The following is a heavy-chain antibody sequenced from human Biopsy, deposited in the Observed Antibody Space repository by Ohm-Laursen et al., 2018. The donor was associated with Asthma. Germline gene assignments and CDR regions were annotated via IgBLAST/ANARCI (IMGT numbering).Heavy chain of an antibody. D-gene: IGHD7-27*01. V-gene: IGHV4-39*01. CDR2: ISYTGSA. J-gene: IGHJ4*02. CDR3: ARHWDWGSFFDY. CDR1: GGSMSSSSYY. Sequence: SETLSLTCTVSGGSMSSSSYYWGWIRQPPGKGLEWMGSISYTGSAYHNPSLKSRVTISVDTSKNHFSLKLSSAAAADTAVYYCARHWDWGSFFDYWGREPRSPSPQ.